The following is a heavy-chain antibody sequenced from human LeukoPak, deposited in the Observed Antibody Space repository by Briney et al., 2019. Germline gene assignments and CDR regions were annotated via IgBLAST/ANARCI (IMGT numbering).Heavy chain of an antibody. V-gene: IGHV1-46*01. CDR1: GYTFTSYY. CDR3: ARGRVVPAAMGWFDP. J-gene: IGHJ5*02. CDR2: ISPSGGST. D-gene: IGHD2-2*01. Sequence: ASVKVSCKASGYTFTSYYMHWVRQAPGQGLEWMGIISPSGGSTSYAQKFQGRVTMTRDTSTSTVYMELSSLRSEDTAVYYCARGRVVPAAMGWFDPWGQGTLVTVSS.